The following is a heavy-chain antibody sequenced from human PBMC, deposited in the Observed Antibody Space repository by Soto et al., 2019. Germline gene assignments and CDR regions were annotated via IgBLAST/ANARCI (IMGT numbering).Heavy chain of an antibody. J-gene: IGHJ4*02. CDR3: AKVCDDYGDLLPNDY. CDR2: ISGSGGST. Sequence: EVQLLESGGGLVQPGGSLRLSCAASGFTFSSYAMSWVRQAPGKGLEWVSAISGSGGSTYYADSVKGRFTISGDNSKITLYLQMTSLRAEDTAVYYCAKVCDDYGDLLPNDYWCQGTLVTVSS. D-gene: IGHD4-17*01. V-gene: IGHV3-23*01. CDR1: GFTFSSYA.